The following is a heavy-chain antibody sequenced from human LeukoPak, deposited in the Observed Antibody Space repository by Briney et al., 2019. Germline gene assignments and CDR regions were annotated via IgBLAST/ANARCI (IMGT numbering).Heavy chain of an antibody. CDR3: AKVQLSDDAFDI. J-gene: IGHJ3*02. CDR2: ISSSGSTI. Sequence: GSLRLSCAASGFTFSDYYMSWIRQAPGKGLEWVSYISSSGSTIYYADSVKGRFTISRDNAKNSLYLQMNSLRAEDTAVYYCAKVQLSDDAFDIWGQGTMVTVSS. V-gene: IGHV3-11*01. CDR1: GFTFSDYY. D-gene: IGHD3-10*01.